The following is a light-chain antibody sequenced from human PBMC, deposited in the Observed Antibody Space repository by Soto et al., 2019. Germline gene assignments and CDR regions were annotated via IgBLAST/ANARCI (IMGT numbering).Light chain of an antibody. CDR3: QQYYSTPYT. CDR1: QSVLYNSNSRNY. J-gene: IGKJ2*01. V-gene: IGKV4-1*01. CDR2: WAS. Sequence: DIVMTKSPDSLAVSLGERATINCKSSQSVLYNSNSRNYLAWYQQKPGQPPKLLIYWASTRESGVPDRFSGSGSGTDFTLTISSLQAEDVAIYYCQQYYSTPYTFGQGTKLEIK.